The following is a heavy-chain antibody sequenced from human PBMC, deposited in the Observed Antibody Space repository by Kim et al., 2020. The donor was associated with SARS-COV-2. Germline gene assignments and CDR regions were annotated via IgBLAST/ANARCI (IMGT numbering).Heavy chain of an antibody. CDR2: ITSSSTYI. J-gene: IGHJ4*02. Sequence: GGSLRLSCAASGFTFKTYTMTWVRQAPGKGLEWVSSITSSSTYITYADSVKGRFTISRDNAKNSLYLQMNSLGAEDTAVYYCARDRDDSGDYLYWGQGTL. CDR3: ARDRDDSGDYLY. D-gene: IGHD4-17*01. V-gene: IGHV3-21*01. CDR1: GFTFKTYT.